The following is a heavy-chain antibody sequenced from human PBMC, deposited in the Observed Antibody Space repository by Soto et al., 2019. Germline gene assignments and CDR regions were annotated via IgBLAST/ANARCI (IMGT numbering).Heavy chain of an antibody. V-gene: IGHV3-23*01. Sequence: GGSLRLSCAASGFAFKNYAMTWVRQGPGKGLEWVSAITGGGNNTFYTDAVKGRFTISRDNSKNTLYLQMNSLRAEDTAVYYCAKDRGNYYGSGNYYPDGFDIWGQGTMVTVSS. CDR3: AKDRGNYYGSGNYYPDGFDI. CDR2: ITGGGNNT. D-gene: IGHD3-10*01. CDR1: GFAFKNYA. J-gene: IGHJ3*02.